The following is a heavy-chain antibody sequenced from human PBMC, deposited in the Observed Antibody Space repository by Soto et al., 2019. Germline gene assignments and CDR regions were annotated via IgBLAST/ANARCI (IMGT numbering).Heavy chain of an antibody. CDR2: ISGSGGAT. Sequence: GGSLRLSCVASGFTFSAYAMTWVRQSPEKGLEWGSGISGSGGATDYADSVKGRFTISRDNSKNTLYLQMNNLRAEDTAIYYWGSPGVAIIGFWLDPWGQGTLVTVSS. CDR3: GSPGVAIIGFWLDP. J-gene: IGHJ5*02. V-gene: IGHV3-23*01. CDR1: GFTFSAYA. D-gene: IGHD6-13*01.